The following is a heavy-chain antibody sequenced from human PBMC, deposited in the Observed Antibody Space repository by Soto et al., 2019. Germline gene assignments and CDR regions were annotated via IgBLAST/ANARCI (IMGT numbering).Heavy chain of an antibody. CDR1: GFTFSSYS. V-gene: IGHV3-21*01. CDR2: ISSSSSYI. D-gene: IGHD3-22*01. J-gene: IGHJ6*02. Sequence: EVQLVESGGGLVKPGGSLRLSCAASGFTFSSYSMNWVRQAPGKGLEWVSSISSSSSYIYYADSVKGRFTISRDNAKNSLYLQMNSLRAQDTALYYCARDGYDSSGYSNYYYYGMDVWGQGTTVTVSS. CDR3: ARDGYDSSGYSNYYYYGMDV.